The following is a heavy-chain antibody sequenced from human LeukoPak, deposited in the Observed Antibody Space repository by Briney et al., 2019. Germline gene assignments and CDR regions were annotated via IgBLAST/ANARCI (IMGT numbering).Heavy chain of an antibody. CDR1: GGSISSGGYS. V-gene: IGHV4-30-4*07. Sequence: SETLSLTCAVSGGSISSGGYSWSWIRQPPGKGLEWIGYIYYSGSTHYNPSLKSRVTISVDTSKNQFSLKLSSVTAADTAVYYCARVGPAAIFLEAFDIWGQGTMVTVSS. J-gene: IGHJ3*02. CDR3: ARVGPAAIFLEAFDI. D-gene: IGHD2-2*01. CDR2: IYYSGST.